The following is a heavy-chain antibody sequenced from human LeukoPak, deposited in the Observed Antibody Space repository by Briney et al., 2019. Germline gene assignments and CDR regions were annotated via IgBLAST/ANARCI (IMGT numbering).Heavy chain of an antibody. V-gene: IGHV4-4*07. CDR2: IYTSGST. CDR1: GGSISSYY. CDR3: ARSSYGSGSYFHYYYYMDV. D-gene: IGHD3-10*01. J-gene: IGHJ6*03. Sequence: SETLSLTCTVSGGSISSYYWSWIRQPAGKGLEWIGRIYTSGSTNYNPSLKSRVTMSVDTSKNQFSLKLSSVTAADTAVYYCARSSYGSGSYFHYYYYMDVWGKGTTVTVSS.